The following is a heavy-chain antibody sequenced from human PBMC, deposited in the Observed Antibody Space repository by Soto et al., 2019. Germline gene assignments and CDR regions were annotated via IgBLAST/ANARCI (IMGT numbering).Heavy chain of an antibody. CDR1: GFRFRSYA. V-gene: IGHV3-64D*06. CDR2: IRSIGGDT. J-gene: IGHJ6*02. Sequence: GGSLRLSCSASGFRFRSYAMHWVRRAPEKGLEYVAGIRSIGGDTLYADSVKGRFTISRDQPKNTVFLQMSSLRIEDTAVYYCVKGRSGEYYFDAMDVWGQGTTVTVSS. D-gene: IGHD3-9*01. CDR3: VKGRSGEYYFDAMDV.